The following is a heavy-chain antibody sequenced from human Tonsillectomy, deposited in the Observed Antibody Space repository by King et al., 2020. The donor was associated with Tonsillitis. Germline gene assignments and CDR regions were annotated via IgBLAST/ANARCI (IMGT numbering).Heavy chain of an antibody. D-gene: IGHD6-13*01. J-gene: IGHJ5*02. CDR1: GGSFSGYY. Sequence: VQLPQWGAGLLKPSETLSLTCAVYGGSFSGYYWSWIRQPPGKGLEWIGEINHSGSTNYNPSLKSRVTVSVDTSKNQFSLKLSSVTAADTAVYYCARGWTAAGTLAWFDPWGQGTLVTVSS. CDR2: INHSGST. V-gene: IGHV4-34*01. CDR3: ARGWTAAGTLAWFDP.